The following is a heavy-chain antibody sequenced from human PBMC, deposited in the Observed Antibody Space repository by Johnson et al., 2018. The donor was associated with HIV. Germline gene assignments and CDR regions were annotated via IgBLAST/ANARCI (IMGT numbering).Heavy chain of an antibody. V-gene: IGHV3-9*01. CDR1: GFTFDDYA. D-gene: IGHD1-26*01. J-gene: IGHJ3*02. CDR3: ARGSYDGDAFDI. CDR2: ISWNSGSI. Sequence: VQLVESGGGVVRPGRSLRLSCAASGFTFDDYAMHWVRQAPGKGLEWVSGISWNSGSIGYADSVKGRFTISRDNAKNSLYLQMNSLRAEDTALYYCARGSYDGDAFDIWGQGTMVTVSS.